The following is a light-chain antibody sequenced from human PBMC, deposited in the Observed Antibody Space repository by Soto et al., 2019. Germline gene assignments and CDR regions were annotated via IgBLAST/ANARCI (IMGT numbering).Light chain of an antibody. CDR3: SSFTSTSTVYV. V-gene: IGLV2-14*01. Sequence: QSVLTQPPSVSAAPGQKVTISCSGSSSNIGNNYVSWYQQHPGKAPKLMIYEVNNRPSGVSNRFSGSKSGNTASLTISGLQADDEADYYCSSFTSTSTVYVFGTGTKLTVL. CDR2: EVN. CDR1: SSNIGNNY. J-gene: IGLJ1*01.